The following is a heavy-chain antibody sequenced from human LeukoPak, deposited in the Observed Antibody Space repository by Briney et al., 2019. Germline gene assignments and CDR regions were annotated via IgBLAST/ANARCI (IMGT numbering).Heavy chain of an antibody. J-gene: IGHJ4*02. CDR3: ARGYSRFDY. V-gene: IGHV3-33*08. Sequence: GGSLRLSCAASGFTFSSYWMSWVRQAPGKGLEWVAVIWYDGSNKYYADSVKGRFTISRDNSKNTLYLQMNSLRAEDTAVYYCARGYSRFDYWGQGTLVTVSS. CDR1: GFTFSSYW. CDR2: IWYDGSNK. D-gene: IGHD2-15*01.